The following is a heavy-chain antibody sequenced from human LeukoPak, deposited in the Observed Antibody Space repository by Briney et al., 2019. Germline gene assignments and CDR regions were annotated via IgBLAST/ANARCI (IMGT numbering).Heavy chain of an antibody. CDR2: ISAYNGNT. CDR1: GYTFTSYG. J-gene: IGHJ6*02. V-gene: IGHV1-18*01. CDR3: AREGYSSSWYSRDGMDV. D-gene: IGHD6-13*01. Sequence: GASVKVSCKASGYTFTSYGISWVRQAPGQGLEWMGWISAYNGNTNYAQKVQGRVTMTTDTSTSTAYMELRSLRSDDTAVYYCAREGYSSSWYSRDGMDVRGQGTTVTVSS.